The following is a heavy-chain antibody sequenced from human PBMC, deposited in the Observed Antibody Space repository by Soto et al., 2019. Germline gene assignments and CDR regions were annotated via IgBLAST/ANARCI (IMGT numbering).Heavy chain of an antibody. V-gene: IGHV4-39*01. CDR2: IYYSGST. CDR3: ARGSYYIVDAFDI. Sequence: SETLSLTCTVSGGSISSSSYYWGWIRQPPGKGLEWIGSIYYSGSTYYNPSLKSRVTISVDTSKNQFSLKLSSVTAADTAVYYCARGSYYIVDAFDIWGQGTMVTVSS. D-gene: IGHD3-10*01. CDR1: GGSISSSSYY. J-gene: IGHJ3*02.